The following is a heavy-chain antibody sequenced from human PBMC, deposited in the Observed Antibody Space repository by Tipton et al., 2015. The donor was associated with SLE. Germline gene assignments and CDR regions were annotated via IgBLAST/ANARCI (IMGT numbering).Heavy chain of an antibody. Sequence: TLSLTCTVSGGSIRSSRNFWGWIRQPPGKGLEWIGVLYYSGNTYYNPSLKSPVTLSIDTSKNQFSLKMRSVTAADTAVYYCASPYYYGSRSFDPWGQGTLVTVSS. V-gene: IGHV4-39*07. CDR2: LYYSGNT. D-gene: IGHD3-10*01. CDR1: GGSIRSSRNF. CDR3: ASPYYYGSRSFDP. J-gene: IGHJ5*02.